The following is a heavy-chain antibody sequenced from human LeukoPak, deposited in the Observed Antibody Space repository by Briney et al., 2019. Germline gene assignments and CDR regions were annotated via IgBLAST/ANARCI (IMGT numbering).Heavy chain of an antibody. Sequence: SETLSLTCAVSGGSISSSNWWSWVRQPPGKGLEWIGEIYHSGSTNYNPSLKSRVTISVDKSKNQFSLKLSSVTAADTAVYYCARGAAAPQYSSGWYGHYYYYYYMDVWGKGTTVTVSS. D-gene: IGHD6-19*01. CDR1: GGSISSSNW. CDR2: IYHSGST. V-gene: IGHV4-4*02. CDR3: ARGAAAPQYSSGWYGHYYYYYYMDV. J-gene: IGHJ6*03.